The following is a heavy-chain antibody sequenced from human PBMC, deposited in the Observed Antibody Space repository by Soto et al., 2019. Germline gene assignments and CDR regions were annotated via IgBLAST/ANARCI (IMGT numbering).Heavy chain of an antibody. J-gene: IGHJ3*02. D-gene: IGHD3-22*01. Sequence: ASVKVSCKASGYTFTGYYMHWVRQAPGQGLEWMGWINPNSGGTNYAQKFQGRVTMTRDTSISTAYMELSRLRSDDTAVYHCARDPLTYYYDSSGPSGLFDIWGQGTMVTVSS. V-gene: IGHV1-2*02. CDR2: INPNSGGT. CDR1: GYTFTGYY. CDR3: ARDPLTYYYDSSGPSGLFDI.